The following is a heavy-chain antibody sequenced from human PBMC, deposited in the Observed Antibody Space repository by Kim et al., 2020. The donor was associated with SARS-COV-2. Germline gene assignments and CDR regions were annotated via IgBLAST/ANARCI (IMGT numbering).Heavy chain of an antibody. V-gene: IGHV3-48*03. CDR2: INSGGSAM. CDR3: ARKYCAFDY. D-gene: IGHD2-15*01. Sequence: GGSLRLSCAASGFPFSSYEMNWVRQAPGKGLEWVAYINSGGSAMYYADSVKGRFTISRDDAKTSLYLQMNSLRAEDTAVYYCARKYCAFDYWGQGTLVTVSS. J-gene: IGHJ4*02. CDR1: GFPFSSYE.